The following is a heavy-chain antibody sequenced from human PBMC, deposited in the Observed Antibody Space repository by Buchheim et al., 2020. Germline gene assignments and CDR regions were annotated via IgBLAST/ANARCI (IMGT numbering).Heavy chain of an antibody. CDR3: ATDRMDV. CDR2: IKSKTDGGTA. Sequence: EVQLVESGGGLVKPGGSLRLSCAASTFINTWWMSWVRQAPGKGLEWVGRIKSKTDGGTADYAAPVKGRFTISRDDSKDTVYLQVNSLKTEGTAVYYCATDRMDVWGQGTT. V-gene: IGHV3-15*01. CDR1: TFINTWW. J-gene: IGHJ6*02.